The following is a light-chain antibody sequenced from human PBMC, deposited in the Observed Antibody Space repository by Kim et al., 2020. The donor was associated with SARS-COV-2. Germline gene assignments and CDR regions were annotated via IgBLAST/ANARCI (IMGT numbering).Light chain of an antibody. J-gene: IGKJ5*01. V-gene: IGKV2-30*01. Sequence: DVVMTKSPLSLPVTLGQPASISCRSSQSLVYSDGNTYLNWFQQRPGHSPRRLIYKVSNRDSGVPDRFSGSGSGTDFTLKISRVEAEDVGVYYCMQGIHPITFGQATRLEIK. CDR1: QSLVYSDGNTY. CDR2: KVS. CDR3: MQGIHPIT.